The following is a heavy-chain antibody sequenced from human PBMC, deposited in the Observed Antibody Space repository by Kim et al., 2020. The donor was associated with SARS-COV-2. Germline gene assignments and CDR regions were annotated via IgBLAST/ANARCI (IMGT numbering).Heavy chain of an antibody. V-gene: IGHV3-11*06. CDR1: GFTFSDYY. CDR3: ARDRVWSGTGHGYYYGMDV. D-gene: IGHD3-3*01. Sequence: GGSLRLSCAASGFTFSDYYMSWIRQAPGKGLEWVSYISSSSSYTNYADSVKGRFTISRDNAKNSLYLQMNSLRAEDTAVYYCARDRVWSGTGHGYYYGMDVWGQGTTVTVSS. CDR2: ISSSSSYT. J-gene: IGHJ6*02.